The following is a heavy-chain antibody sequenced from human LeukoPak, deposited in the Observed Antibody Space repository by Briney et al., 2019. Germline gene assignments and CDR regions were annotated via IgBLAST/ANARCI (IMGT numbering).Heavy chain of an antibody. Sequence: PGGSLRLSCAASGFTFSSYEMNWVRQAPGKGLEWVSYISSSGSTIYYADSVKGRFTISRDNAKNSLYLQMNSLRAEDTAVYYCARGDSGSYYFDYWGQETLVTVSS. J-gene: IGHJ4*02. CDR2: ISSSGSTI. D-gene: IGHD1-26*01. CDR3: ARGDSGSYYFDY. CDR1: GFTFSSYE. V-gene: IGHV3-48*03.